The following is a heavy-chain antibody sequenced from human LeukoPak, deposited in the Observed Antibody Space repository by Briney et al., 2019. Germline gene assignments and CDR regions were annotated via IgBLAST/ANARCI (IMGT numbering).Heavy chain of an antibody. V-gene: IGHV1-2*04. CDR3: TREGPVSADAFDI. D-gene: IGHD4-17*01. J-gene: IGHJ3*02. CDR2: INPNSGGT. CDR1: GYTFTGYY. Sequence: ASMKVSCKASGYTFTGYYILWVRQAPGQGLEWMGWINPNSGGTDYAQKFQGWVTMTRDTSISTAYMELSRLRSDDTAVYYCTREGPVSADAFDIWGQGTMVTVSS.